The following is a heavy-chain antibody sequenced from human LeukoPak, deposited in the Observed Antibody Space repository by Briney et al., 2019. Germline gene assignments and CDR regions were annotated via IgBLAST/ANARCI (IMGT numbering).Heavy chain of an antibody. CDR3: ASSTFYCSSTSCYVYYYMDV. V-gene: IGHV3-7*01. D-gene: IGHD2-2*01. J-gene: IGHJ6*03. CDR2: IKQDGSEK. CDR1: GFTFSSYW. Sequence: GGSLRLSCAASGFTFSSYWMSWVRQAQGKGLEWVANIKQDGSEKYYVDSVKGRFTIYRDNAKNSLYLQMNSLRAEDTAVYYCASSTFYCSSTSCYVYYYMDVWGKGTTVTVSS.